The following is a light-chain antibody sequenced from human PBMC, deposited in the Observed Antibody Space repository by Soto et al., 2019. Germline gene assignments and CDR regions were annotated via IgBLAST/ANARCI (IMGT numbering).Light chain of an antibody. J-gene: IGLJ1*01. CDR3: SSYRSSSTYV. CDR1: SSDVGSYNY. V-gene: IGLV2-14*01. Sequence: QSALTQPASVSGSPGQSITISCTGTSSDVGSYNYVSWHQQHPGQAPKLMIYQVTNRASGVPDRFSAPKSGNTASLTISGLQAGDEADYYCSSYRSSSTYVFGTGTKVTVL. CDR2: QVT.